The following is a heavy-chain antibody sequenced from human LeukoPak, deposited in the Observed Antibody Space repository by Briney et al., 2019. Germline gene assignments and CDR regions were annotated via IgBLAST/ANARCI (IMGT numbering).Heavy chain of an antibody. J-gene: IGHJ3*02. CDR1: GYTLTELS. CDR2: IYPGDSDT. Sequence: GASVKVSCKVSGYTLTELSMHWVRQMPGKGLEWMGIIYPGDSDTRYSPSFQGQVTISADKSISTAYLQWSSLKASDTAMYYCARVQWELRGGAFDIWGQGTMVTVSS. D-gene: IGHD1-26*01. V-gene: IGHV5-51*01. CDR3: ARVQWELRGGAFDI.